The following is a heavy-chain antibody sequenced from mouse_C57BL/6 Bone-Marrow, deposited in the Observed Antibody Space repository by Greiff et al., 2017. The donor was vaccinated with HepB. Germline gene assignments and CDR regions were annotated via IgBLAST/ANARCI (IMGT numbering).Heavy chain of an antibody. D-gene: IGHD1-1*01. V-gene: IGHV1-59*01. CDR1: GYTFTSYW. J-gene: IGHJ2*01. Sequence: QVQLQQPGAELVRPGTSVKLSCKASGYTFTSYWMHWVKQRPGQGLEWIGVIDPSDSYTNYNQKFKGKATLTVDTSSSTADMQLSSLTSEDSAVYYGARPLRYYGSSGYYFDYWGQGTTLTVSS. CDR2: IDPSDSYT. CDR3: ARPLRYYGSSGYYFDY.